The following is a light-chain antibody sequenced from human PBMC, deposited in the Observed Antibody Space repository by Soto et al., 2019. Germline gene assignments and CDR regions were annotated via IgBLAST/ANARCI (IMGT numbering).Light chain of an antibody. CDR3: QHYDSSRWT. J-gene: IGKJ1*01. V-gene: IGKV3-20*01. Sequence: EIVLTQSPGTLSLSPWERATLSCRASQSVSSTYLTWYQQKPGQAPRLLIHDASRRATGIPDRFSGSGSGTDFSLTISRLEPEDFAVYYCQHYDSSRWTFGLGTKVDIK. CDR2: DAS. CDR1: QSVSSTY.